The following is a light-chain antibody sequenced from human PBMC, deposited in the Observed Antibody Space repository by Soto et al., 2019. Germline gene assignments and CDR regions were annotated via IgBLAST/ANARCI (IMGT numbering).Light chain of an antibody. J-gene: IGKJ4*01. CDR3: QQVKSFPLT. CDR1: EGITTY. V-gene: IGKV1-9*01. CDR2: GAS. Sequence: IELTQPPPFLSASVGDRVTITCRADEGITTYLAWYQQQPGKAPKVLIYGASTLQNGVPPRFSGSGSGTEFTLTISSLQPEDFATYYCQQVKSFPLTFGGGTKVEVK.